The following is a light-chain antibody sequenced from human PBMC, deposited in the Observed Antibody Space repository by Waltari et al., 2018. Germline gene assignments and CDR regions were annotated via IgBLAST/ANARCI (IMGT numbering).Light chain of an antibody. J-gene: IGKJ1*01. CDR2: DAS. CDR1: QSISSN. Sequence: EIVMTQSPATLSVSPGERATLSCGASQSISSNLAWYQHRPGQAPRLLIYDASTRATGIPARFSGSGSGTEFTLTISSLQSEDFALYYCQQYNNWPQTFGQGTKVEIE. CDR3: QQYNNWPQT. V-gene: IGKV3-15*01.